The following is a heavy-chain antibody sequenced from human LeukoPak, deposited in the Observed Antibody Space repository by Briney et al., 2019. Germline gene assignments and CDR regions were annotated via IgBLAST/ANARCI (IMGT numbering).Heavy chain of an antibody. CDR3: ARVDRRYCSSTSCSRDY. CDR1: GFTFSSYS. CDR2: ISSSSSYI. Sequence: PGGSLRLSCAASGFTFSSYSMNWVRQAPGKGPEWVSSISSSSSYIYYADSVKGRFTISRDNAKNSLYLQMNSLRAEDTAVYYCARVDRRYCSSTSCSRDYWGQGTLVTVSS. J-gene: IGHJ4*02. V-gene: IGHV3-21*01. D-gene: IGHD2-2*01.